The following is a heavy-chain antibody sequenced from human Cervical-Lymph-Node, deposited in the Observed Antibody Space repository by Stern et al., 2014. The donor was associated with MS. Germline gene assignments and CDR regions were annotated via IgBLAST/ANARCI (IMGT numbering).Heavy chain of an antibody. CDR1: GASISSYY. CDR3: ARGMWGTVDI. D-gene: IGHD1-1*01. V-gene: IGHV4-59*01. CDR2: LYSSGST. J-gene: IGHJ3*02. Sequence: QVQLQESGPGLVKPSETLSLTCTVSGASISSYYWSWIRQSPGKGLEWIGYLYSSGSTNYNPSLKSRFTTSVDTSKNRLSLKLSSVTAADTAVYYCARGMWGTVDIWGQGTMVTVSS.